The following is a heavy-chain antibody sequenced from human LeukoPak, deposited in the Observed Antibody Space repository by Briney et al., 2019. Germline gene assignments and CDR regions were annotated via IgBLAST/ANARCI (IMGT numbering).Heavy chain of an antibody. J-gene: IGHJ4*02. CDR3: ARGLDS. Sequence: GGSLRLSCAASGFTFSAYSMNWVRQAPGKGLEWVSYITSSSSNMYYADSVKGRFTISRDNAKSSLCLQMNSLRDEDTAVYYCARGLDSWGQGTLVTVSS. V-gene: IGHV3-48*02. CDR2: ITSSSSNM. CDR1: GFTFSAYS.